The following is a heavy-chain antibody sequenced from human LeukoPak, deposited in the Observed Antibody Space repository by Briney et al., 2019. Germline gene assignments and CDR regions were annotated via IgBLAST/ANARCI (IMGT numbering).Heavy chain of an antibody. CDR3: AKDWRYYGSGSPSEFDP. D-gene: IGHD3-10*01. CDR2: TRYDGSNK. CDR1: GFTFSSYG. Sequence: GGSLRLSCATSGFTFSSYGMHWVRQAPGKALEWVTFTRYDGSNKYYADSVKGRFTISRDNSKNTLYLQMNSLRVEDTAVYYCAKDWRYYGSGSPSEFDPWGQGTLVTVSS. J-gene: IGHJ5*02. V-gene: IGHV3-30*02.